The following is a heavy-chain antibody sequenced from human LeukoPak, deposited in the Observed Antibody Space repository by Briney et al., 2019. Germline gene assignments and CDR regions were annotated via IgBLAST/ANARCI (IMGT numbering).Heavy chain of an antibody. V-gene: IGHV1-8*01. J-gene: IGHJ4*02. CDR2: TSPNTGYI. D-gene: IGHD2-8*01. CDR3: ATSRYCSNGVCPFDY. Sequence: ASVKVSCKTSGYTFTSYDMNWVRQAAGQGLKWMGWTSPNTGYIYYARKFQGRMTMATNTATRTVYMELSSLRSEDTAVYYCATSRYCSNGVCPFDYWGQGTLVTVSS. CDR1: GYTFTSYD.